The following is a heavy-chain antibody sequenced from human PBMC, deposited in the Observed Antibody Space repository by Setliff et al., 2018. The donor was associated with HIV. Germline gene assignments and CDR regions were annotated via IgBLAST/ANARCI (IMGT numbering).Heavy chain of an antibody. J-gene: IGHJ4*02. CDR2: IYYSGHT. CDR1: DGSISSHY. CDR3: ARRGAYSSGWYQFGFDY. D-gene: IGHD6-19*01. V-gene: IGHV4-59*05. Sequence: SETLSLTCTVSDGSISSHYWSWIRQPPGKGLEWIGSIYYSGHTYYNPSLKSRVTLSVDTSKNQFSLKLSSVTAADTAVYYCARRGAYSSGWYQFGFDYWGQGTLVTVSS.